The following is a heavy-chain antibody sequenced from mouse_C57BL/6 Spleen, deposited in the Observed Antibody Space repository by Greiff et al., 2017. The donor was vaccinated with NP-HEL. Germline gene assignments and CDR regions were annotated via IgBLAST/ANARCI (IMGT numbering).Heavy chain of an antibody. CDR1: GYSITSGYY. CDR2: ISYDGSN. CDR3: AFITTVVAPFAY. Sequence: EVKLMESGPGLVKPSQSLSLTCSVTGYSITSGYYWNWIRQFPGNKLEWMGYISYDGSNNYNPSLKNRISITRDTSKNQFFLKLNSVTTEDTATYYCAFITTVVAPFAYWGQGTLVTVSA. J-gene: IGHJ3*01. D-gene: IGHD1-1*01. V-gene: IGHV3-6*01.